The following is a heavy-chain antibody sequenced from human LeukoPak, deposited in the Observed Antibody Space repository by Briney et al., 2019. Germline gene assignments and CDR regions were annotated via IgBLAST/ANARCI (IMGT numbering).Heavy chain of an antibody. V-gene: IGHV4-39*07. CDR3: ARRHDYGDYTDY. D-gene: IGHD4-17*01. Sequence: ASETLSLTCTVSGGSISSSSCYWGWIRQPPGRGLEWIGSIYYSGSTYYNPSLKSRVTISVDTSKNQFSLRLNSVTAADTAVYYCARRHDYGDYTDYWGQGTLVTVSS. CDR2: IYYSGST. J-gene: IGHJ4*02. CDR1: GGSISSSSCY.